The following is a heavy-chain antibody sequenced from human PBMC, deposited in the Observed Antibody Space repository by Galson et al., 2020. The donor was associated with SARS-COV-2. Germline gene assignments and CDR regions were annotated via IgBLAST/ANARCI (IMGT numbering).Heavy chain of an antibody. D-gene: IGHD3-3*01. CDR2: INPNTCGT. V-gene: IGHV1-2*02. J-gene: IGHJ3*02. CDR3: ATKTGGRSRYGGVDI. CDR1: GYTFTDSY. Sequence: ASVKVSCKASGYTFTDSYIHCVRQAPGQGLAWMGWINPNTCGTHYPNHFQGRVAMTSDTSISTAYIELSRLTSDDTAVYYCATKTGGRSRYGGVDIWGQGTMVTVSS.